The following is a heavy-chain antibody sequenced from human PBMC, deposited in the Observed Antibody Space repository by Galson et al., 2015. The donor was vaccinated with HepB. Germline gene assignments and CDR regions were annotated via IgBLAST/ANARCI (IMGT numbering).Heavy chain of an antibody. V-gene: IGHV5-51*01. D-gene: IGHD3-10*01. J-gene: IGHJ4*02. CDR1: GYTFTSYW. Sequence: QSGAEVKKPGESLKISCKGSGYTFTSYWIGWVRQIPGKGLEWMGIIYPGDSDTRCNPSFQGQVTISADKSINTAYLQWSSLKTSDTAMYYCVRQGRIGDLFPLAFDYWGQGTLVTVSS. CDR2: IYPGDSDT. CDR3: VRQGRIGDLFPLAFDY.